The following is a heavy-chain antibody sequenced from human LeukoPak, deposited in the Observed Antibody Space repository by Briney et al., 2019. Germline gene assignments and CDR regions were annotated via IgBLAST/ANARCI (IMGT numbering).Heavy chain of an antibody. CDR1: GFTFSSYA. J-gene: IGHJ5*02. CDR2: ISGSGGST. V-gene: IGHV3-23*01. Sequence: GGSLRLSCAASGFTFSSYAMSWVRQAPGKGLEWVSAISGSGGSTYYADSVKGRFTISRDNSKNTLYLQMNSLRAEDTAVYYCAKGGYCSSTSCYPDWFNPWGQGTLVTVSS. CDR3: AKGGYCSSTSCYPDWFNP. D-gene: IGHD2-2*01.